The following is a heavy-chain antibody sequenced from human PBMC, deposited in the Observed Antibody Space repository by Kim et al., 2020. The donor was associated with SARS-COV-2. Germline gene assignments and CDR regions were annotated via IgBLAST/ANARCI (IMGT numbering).Heavy chain of an antibody. J-gene: IGHJ2*01. Sequence: SETLSLTCTVSGGSISSYYWSWIRQPPGKGLEWIGYISPSAYTNYKSSLRSRVTISLDTSKNQFSLKLTSVAAADTAVYYCARRRTDFDLWGRGTLVTVSS. CDR2: ISPSAYT. CDR3: ARRRTDFDL. CDR1: GGSISSYY. V-gene: IGHV4-59*08.